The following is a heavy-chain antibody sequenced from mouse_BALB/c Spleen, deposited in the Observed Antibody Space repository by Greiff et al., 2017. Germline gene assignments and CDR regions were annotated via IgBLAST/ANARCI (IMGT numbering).Heavy chain of an antibody. D-gene: IGHD2-1*01. CDR1: GFSLTSYG. V-gene: IGHV2-4-1*01. Sequence: VQLQESGPGLVQPSQSLSITCTVSGFSLTSYGVHWVRQSPGKGLEWLGVIWSGGSTDYNAAFISRLSISKDNSKSQVFFKMNSLQADDTAIDYCARNYGNYGYFDVWGAGTTVTVSS. J-gene: IGHJ1*01. CDR2: IWSGGST. CDR3: ARNYGNYGYFDV.